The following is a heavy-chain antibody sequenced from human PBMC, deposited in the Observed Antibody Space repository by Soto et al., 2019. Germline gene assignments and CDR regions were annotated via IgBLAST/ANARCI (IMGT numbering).Heavy chain of an antibody. CDR3: ARGSKSRIAY. CDR2: ISSSSSYI. Sequence: GGSVRLSCAASGFTFSSYSMNCVRQAPGKGLEWVSSISSSSSYIYYADSVKGRFTISRDNAKNSLYLQMNSLRAEDTAVYYCARGSKSRIAYWAQGTIVTLSS. CDR1: GFTFSSYS. J-gene: IGHJ4*02. V-gene: IGHV3-21*01. D-gene: IGHD2-2*01.